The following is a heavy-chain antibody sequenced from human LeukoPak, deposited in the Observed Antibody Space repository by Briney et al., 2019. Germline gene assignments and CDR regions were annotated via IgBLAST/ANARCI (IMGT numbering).Heavy chain of an antibody. CDR1: GLTFSSYA. CDR2: ISGSGGST. J-gene: IGHJ6*02. V-gene: IGHV3-23*01. Sequence: PGGSLRLSCAASGLTFSSYAMSWVRQAPGKGLEWVSAISGSGGSTYYADSVKGRFTISRDNSKNTLYLQMNSLRAEDTAVYYCAKCRGATRHYGMDVWGQGTTVTVSS. D-gene: IGHD1-26*01. CDR3: AKCRGATRHYGMDV.